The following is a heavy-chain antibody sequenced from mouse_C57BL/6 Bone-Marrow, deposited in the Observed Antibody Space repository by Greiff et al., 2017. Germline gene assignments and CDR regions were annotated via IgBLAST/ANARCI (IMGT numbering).Heavy chain of an antibody. V-gene: IGHV1-50*01. CDR1: GYTFTSYW. CDR3: ATWGWFAY. Sequence: VQLQQSGAELVKPGASVKLSCKASGYTFTSYWMQWVKQRPGQGLEWIGEIDPSDSYTNYNQKFKGKATLTVDTSSSTAYMQLSSLTSEDSAVYYCATWGWFAYWGQGTLVTVSA. D-gene: IGHD4-1*01. J-gene: IGHJ3*01. CDR2: IDPSDSYT.